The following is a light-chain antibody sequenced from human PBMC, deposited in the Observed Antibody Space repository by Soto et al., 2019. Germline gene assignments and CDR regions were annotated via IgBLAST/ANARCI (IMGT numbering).Light chain of an antibody. CDR2: GAS. J-gene: IGKJ4*01. CDR1: QSVTNNY. Sequence: EIVLTQSPGTLSLSPGEKATLSCRASQSVTNNYFAWYQQKPGQAPRLLIYGASRRATGIPDRFSGSGSGTDFTLTISRLEPEDSAVYYCQQRSNWPSLTFGGGTKVDIK. CDR3: QQRSNWPSLT. V-gene: IGKV3D-20*02.